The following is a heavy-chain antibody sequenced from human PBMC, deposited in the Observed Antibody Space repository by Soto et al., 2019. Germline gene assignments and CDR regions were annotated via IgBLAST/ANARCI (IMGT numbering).Heavy chain of an antibody. V-gene: IGHV3-21*01. CDR1: GFSFSSYS. Sequence: EVQLVESGEGLVKPGGSLRLSCAASGFSFSSYSMNWVRQAPGKGLEWVSSISSSASHINYADSVKGRFTISRDNAKKSLYLQMNSLRAEDTAVYYCARGYTGYCSGGTCYWFDPWGQGTLVTVSS. CDR2: ISSSASHI. J-gene: IGHJ5*02. CDR3: ARGYTGYCSGGTCYWFDP. D-gene: IGHD2-15*01.